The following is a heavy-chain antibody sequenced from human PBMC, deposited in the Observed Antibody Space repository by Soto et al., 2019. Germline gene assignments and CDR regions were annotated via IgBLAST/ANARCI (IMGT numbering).Heavy chain of an antibody. CDR2: IWYDGSNK. Sequence: GGSLRLSCAASGFTFSSYGMHWVRQAPGKGLEWVAVIWYDGSNKYYADSVKGRFTISRDNSKNTLYLQMNSLRAEDTAVYYCARVLSSGWWDFDYWGQGTLVTVSS. CDR3: ARVLSSGWWDFDY. V-gene: IGHV3-33*01. D-gene: IGHD6-19*01. CDR1: GFTFSSYG. J-gene: IGHJ4*02.